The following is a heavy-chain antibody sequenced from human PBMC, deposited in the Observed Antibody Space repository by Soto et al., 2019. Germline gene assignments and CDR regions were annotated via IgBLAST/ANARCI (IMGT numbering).Heavy chain of an antibody. D-gene: IGHD5-12*01. CDR3: AREAVVATIFDY. CDR1: GGTFSSST. J-gene: IGHJ4*02. CDR2: IIPILGIA. Sequence: QVQLVQSGAEVKKPGSSVKVSCKASGGTFSSSTISWVRQAPGQGLEWMGRIIPILGIANYAQKFQGRVTITADKSTSTADMELSSLRSEDTAVYYCAREAVVATIFDYWGQGTLVTVSS. V-gene: IGHV1-69*08.